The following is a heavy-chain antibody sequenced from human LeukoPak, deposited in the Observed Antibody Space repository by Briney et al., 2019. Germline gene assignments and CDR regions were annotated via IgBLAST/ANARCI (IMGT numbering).Heavy chain of an antibody. Sequence: SETLSLTCTVSGGSMSSYYWSWIRQPPGKGPEWIGYIYSSWTTNYNPSLKSRVTISIDTSKNQFSLKLTSVTAADTAVYYCAREGPRTWSGYFSSYYYYYMDVWGKGTTVTVSS. CDR1: GGSMSSYY. CDR3: AREGPRTWSGYFSSYYYYYMDV. J-gene: IGHJ6*03. CDR2: IYSSWTT. V-gene: IGHV4-59*01. D-gene: IGHD3-3*01.